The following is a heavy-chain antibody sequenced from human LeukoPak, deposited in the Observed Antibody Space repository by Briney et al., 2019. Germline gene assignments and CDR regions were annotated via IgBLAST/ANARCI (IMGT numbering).Heavy chain of an antibody. Sequence: GGSLRLSCAVSGFTVSSGYMSWVRQAPGKGLEWVSFIYSGGNTYYTDSVKGRFTISRDNSKNTLYLQMNSLRAEDTAVYYCARRVTTGSYFDLWGRGTLVTVSS. D-gene: IGHD4-17*01. CDR3: ARRVTTGSYFDL. CDR1: GFTVSSGY. J-gene: IGHJ2*01. V-gene: IGHV3-66*01. CDR2: IYSGGNT.